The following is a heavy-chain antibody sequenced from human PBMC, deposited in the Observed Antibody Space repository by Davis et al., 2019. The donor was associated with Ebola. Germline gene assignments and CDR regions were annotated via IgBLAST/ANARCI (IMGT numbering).Heavy chain of an antibody. CDR3: ARDSSGWYAVDY. J-gene: IGHJ4*02. CDR1: GGSFSGYY. CDR2: INHSGST. V-gene: IGHV4-34*01. D-gene: IGHD6-19*01. Sequence: PGGSLRLSCAVYGGSFSGYYWSWIRQPPGKGLEWIGEINHSGSTNYNPSLKSRVTISVDTSKNQFSLKLSSVTAADTAVYYCARDSSGWYAVDYWGQGTLVTVSS.